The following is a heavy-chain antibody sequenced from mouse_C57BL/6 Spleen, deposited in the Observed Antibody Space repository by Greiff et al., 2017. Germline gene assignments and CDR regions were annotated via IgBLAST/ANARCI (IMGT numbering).Heavy chain of an antibody. V-gene: IGHV5-17*01. D-gene: IGHD1-2*01. Sequence: EVHLVESGGGLVKPGGSLKLSCAASGFTFSDYGMHWVRQAPEKGLEWVAYISSGSSTIYYADKVKGRFAIARDNAKNTLFLQMTSLRSEDTAMYYCARATADYAMDYWGQGASVTVSS. CDR2: ISSGSSTI. J-gene: IGHJ4*01. CDR1: GFTFSDYG. CDR3: ARATADYAMDY.